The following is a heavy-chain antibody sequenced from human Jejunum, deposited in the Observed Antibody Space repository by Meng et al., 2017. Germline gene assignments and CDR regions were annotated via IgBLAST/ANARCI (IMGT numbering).Heavy chain of an antibody. CDR2: IHPSGST. V-gene: IGHV4-34*01. CDR1: GGSSSGFY. Sequence: QVHLQQWGEGLLKPSETLSLTCAVYGGSSSGFYLSWIRQPPGKGLEWIGEIHPSGSTDYNPSLKSRLTISLDTSKNQFSLSLNSATAADTGIYYCTRGTDRAKSGDYWGQGTLVTVSS. J-gene: IGHJ4*02. CDR3: TRGTDRAKSGDY. D-gene: IGHD1-14*01.